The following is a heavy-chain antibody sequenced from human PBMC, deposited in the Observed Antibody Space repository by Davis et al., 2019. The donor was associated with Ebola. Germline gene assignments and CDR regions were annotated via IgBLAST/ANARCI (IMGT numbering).Heavy chain of an antibody. CDR3: ARDSVPCSGGSCNGGFDP. V-gene: IGHV1-2*02. CDR1: GYTFTDYY. Sequence: AASVKVSCKASGYTFTDYYMHWVRQAPGQGLEWMGWINPNSGGTTYSQKFQGRVTMTRDTSISTVYMEVSRLRSDDTAVYYCARDSVPCSGGSCNGGFDPWGQGTLVTVSS. D-gene: IGHD2-15*01. J-gene: IGHJ5*02. CDR2: INPNSGGT.